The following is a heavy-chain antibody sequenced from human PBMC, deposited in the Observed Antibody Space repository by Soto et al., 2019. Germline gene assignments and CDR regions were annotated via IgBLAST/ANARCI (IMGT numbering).Heavy chain of an antibody. D-gene: IGHD2-15*01. Sequence: QVQLVQSGAEVKKPGASVKVSCKASGYTFTSYGISWVRQAPGQGLEWMGWISAYIGNTNDAQQLQGRVTMTTDTSTSTAYMELRSLRSDDTAVYYCARDYCSGGSCYSSARIFDYWCQGTLVTDSS. CDR3: ARDYCSGGSCYSSARIFDY. CDR2: ISAYIGNT. CDR1: GYTFTSYG. V-gene: IGHV1-18*01. J-gene: IGHJ4*02.